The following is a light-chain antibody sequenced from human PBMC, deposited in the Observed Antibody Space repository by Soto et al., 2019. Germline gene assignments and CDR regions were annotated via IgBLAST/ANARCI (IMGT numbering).Light chain of an antibody. CDR2: DAS. CDR1: QSVSIY. V-gene: IGKV3-11*01. Sequence: EFVLTQSPATLSLSPGERATVSCRASQSVSIYLAWYQQKPGQAPRLLIYDASNRATGIPARFSGSGSGADFTLTISSLEPEDFAVYYCQQRISWPPTFGQGTRLEIK. CDR3: QQRISWPPT. J-gene: IGKJ5*01.